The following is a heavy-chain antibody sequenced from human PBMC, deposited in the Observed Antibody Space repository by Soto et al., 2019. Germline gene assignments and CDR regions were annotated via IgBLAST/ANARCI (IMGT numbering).Heavy chain of an antibody. Sequence: GGSLRLSCEASGFTFSNCAMSWVRQSPGKGLEWVSGISGTGRSTFYADSVKDRFTISRDNSKNTVYLQMTSLRADDTAVYYCAKGNTSGWYFFDYWGQGTLVTVPS. CDR3: AKGNTSGWYFFDY. J-gene: IGHJ4*02. CDR1: GFTFSNCA. D-gene: IGHD6-19*01. V-gene: IGHV3-23*01. CDR2: ISGTGRST.